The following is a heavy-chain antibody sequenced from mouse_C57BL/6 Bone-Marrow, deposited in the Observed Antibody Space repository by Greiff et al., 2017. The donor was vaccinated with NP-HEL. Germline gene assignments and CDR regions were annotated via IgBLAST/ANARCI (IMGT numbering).Heavy chain of an antibody. J-gene: IGHJ3*01. CDR3: ATSVAY. V-gene: IGHV1-81*01. CDR1: GYTFTSYG. CDR2: IYPRSGNT. Sequence: QVQLKQSGAELARPGASVKLSCKASGYTFTSYGISWVKQRTGQGLEWIGEIYPRSGNTYYNEKFKGKATLTADKSSSTAYMELRSLTSEDSAVYFCATSVAYWGQGTLVTVSA.